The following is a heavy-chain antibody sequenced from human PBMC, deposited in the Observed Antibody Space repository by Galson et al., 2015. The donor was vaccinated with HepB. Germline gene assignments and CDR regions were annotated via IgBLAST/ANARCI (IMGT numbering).Heavy chain of an antibody. Sequence: SVKVSCKASGSTFTDYSMHWVRQAPGQGLEWMGRINPNSGDTDYAQKFQGRVTMTRDTSISTAYMELSRLRSDDTAVYYCARAPVVLYSYNGMDVWGQGNPGHRLL. CDR1: GSTFTDYS. V-gene: IGHV1-2*06. CDR3: ARAPVVLYSYNGMDV. D-gene: IGHD2-2*01. CDR2: INPNSGDT. J-gene: IGHJ6*02.